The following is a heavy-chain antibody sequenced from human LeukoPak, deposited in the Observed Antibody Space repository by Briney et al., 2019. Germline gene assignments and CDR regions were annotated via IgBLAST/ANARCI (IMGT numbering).Heavy chain of an antibody. CDR2: LFSNGAT. V-gene: IGHV3-53*01. J-gene: IGHJ4*02. D-gene: IGHD1-26*01. CDR3: AKTRPGGSYDY. Sequence: GGSLRLSCAASGFAVNNNFMSWVRQSPGKGLEWISVLFSNGATYYLDSVKDRFTISRDDLKNIVYLQLDTLRAEDTAIYYCAKTRPGGSYDYWGRGTLVTVSS. CDR1: GFAVNNNF.